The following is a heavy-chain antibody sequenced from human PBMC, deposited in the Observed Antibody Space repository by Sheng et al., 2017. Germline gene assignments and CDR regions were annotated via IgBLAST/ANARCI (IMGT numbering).Heavy chain of an antibody. CDR3: VHRPRLGRGFPFDC. V-gene: IGHV3-23*01. CDR1: GGTFSYSL. D-gene: IGHD7-27*01. CDR2: FSGDNSKT. J-gene: IGHJ4*01. Sequence: EVHLLESGGDLVQPGGSLRLSCAVSGGTFSYSLMSWVRQTPGRGLEWVSTFSGDNSKTCYADSVRGRFTISSDVSKTTVYLQMNTLRGEDTAKYYCVHRPRLGRGFPFDCWGQGNPGHRLL.